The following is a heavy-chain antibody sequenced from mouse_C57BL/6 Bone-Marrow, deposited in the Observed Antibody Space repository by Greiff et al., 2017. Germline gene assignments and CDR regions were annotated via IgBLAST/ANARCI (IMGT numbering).Heavy chain of an antibody. D-gene: IGHD2-4*01. CDR2: IYPGDGDT. V-gene: IGHV1-80*01. J-gene: IGHJ4*01. CDR3: ASPYDYDGGYAMDY. Sequence: VQVVESGAELVKPGASVKISCKASGYAFSSYWMNWVKQRPGKGLEWIGQIYPGDGDTNYNGKFKGKATLTADKSSSTAYMQLSSLTSEDSAVYFCASPYDYDGGYAMDYWGQGTSVTVSS. CDR1: GYAFSSYW.